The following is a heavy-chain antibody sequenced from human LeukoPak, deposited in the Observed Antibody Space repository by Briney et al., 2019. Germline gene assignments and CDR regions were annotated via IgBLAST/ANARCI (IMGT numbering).Heavy chain of an antibody. V-gene: IGHV1-46*01. CDR3: ARGYCSSTSCYAWFDP. D-gene: IGHD2-2*01. J-gene: IGHJ5*02. CDR2: IYPSGGST. Sequence: GAAVKVSCKASGYTFTLYYMHWVRQAPGQGLEWMGTIYPSGGSTHYAQRFQGRVTMTRDTSTSTVYMELSSLRSEDTAVYYCARGYCSSTSCYAWFDPWGQGTLVTVSS. CDR1: GYTFTLYY.